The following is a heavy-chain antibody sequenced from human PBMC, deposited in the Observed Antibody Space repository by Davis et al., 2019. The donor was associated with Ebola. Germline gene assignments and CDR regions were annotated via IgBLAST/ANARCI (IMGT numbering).Heavy chain of an antibody. Sequence: GESLKISCAASGFPFSSYAMSWVRQAPGKGLALFSAISGSGGSTYYADSVKGRFTISRDNSKNTLYLQMNSLRAEDTAVYYCAKDRYYYGMDVWGQGTTVTVSS. J-gene: IGHJ6*02. V-gene: IGHV3-23*01. CDR2: ISGSGGST. CDR1: GFPFSSYA. CDR3: AKDRYYYGMDV.